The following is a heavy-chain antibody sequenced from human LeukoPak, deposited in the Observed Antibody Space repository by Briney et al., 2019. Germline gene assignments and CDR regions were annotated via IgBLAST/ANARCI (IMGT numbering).Heavy chain of an antibody. CDR1: GFTFSNYA. D-gene: IGHD2-21*02. Sequence: PGGSLRLSCLASGFTFSNYAMHWVRQAPGKGLEYISAISSNGGSTYYADSVKGRFTISRDNSKNTLYFQMSSLRAEDTAVYYCAKGSGGDYCGGDCYPPGLEAFDIRGQGTMVTVSS. J-gene: IGHJ3*02. CDR2: ISSNGGST. V-gene: IGHV3-64D*06. CDR3: AKGSGGDYCGGDCYPPGLEAFDI.